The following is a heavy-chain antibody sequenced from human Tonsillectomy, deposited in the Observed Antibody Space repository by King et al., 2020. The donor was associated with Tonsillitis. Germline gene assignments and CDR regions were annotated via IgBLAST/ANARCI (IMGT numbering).Heavy chain of an antibody. D-gene: IGHD3-16*02. J-gene: IGHJ4*02. Sequence: DAQLVQSGGGLVQPGGSLRVSCAASGFTFSSYSMNWVRQAPGRGLEWISYISSSSRTIFYADSGKGRFTISRDNAKNSLYLQMSSLRAEDTAVYYWVRETEYDYVWGGYRHLFDYWGQGTLVTVSS. V-gene: IGHV3-48*01. CDR2: ISSSSRTI. CDR1: GFTFSSYS. CDR3: VRETEYDYVWGGYRHLFDY.